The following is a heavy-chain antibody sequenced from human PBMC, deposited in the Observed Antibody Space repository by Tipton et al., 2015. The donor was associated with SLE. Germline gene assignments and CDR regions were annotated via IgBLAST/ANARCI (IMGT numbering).Heavy chain of an antibody. CDR2: ISGSGDST. J-gene: IGHJ4*02. CDR3: AKETDEYSSGWYYFDN. CDR1: GFTFTSYA. V-gene: IGHV3-23*01. D-gene: IGHD6-19*01. Sequence: SLRLSCAASGFTFTSYAMSWVRQVPGKGLECDSVISGSGDSTDYADSVKGRFTISRDNSKNTLDQQMNSLRAEDTAVYDCAKETDEYSSGWYYFDNWGQVTLFT.